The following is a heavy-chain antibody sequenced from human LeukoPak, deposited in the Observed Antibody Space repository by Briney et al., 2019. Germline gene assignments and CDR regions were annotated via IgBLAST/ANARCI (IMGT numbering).Heavy chain of an antibody. V-gene: IGHV3-48*01. D-gene: IGHD1-26*01. CDR2: ISSSSSTI. CDR1: GFIFGTYS. CDR3: ARDQGGGTSY. Sequence: GGSLRLSCAASGFIFGTYSMNWVRQAPGKGLEWVSYISSSSSTIYYADSVKGRFTISRDNAKNSLYLQMDSLRAEDTAVYYCARDQGGGTSYWGQGTLVTVSS. J-gene: IGHJ4*02.